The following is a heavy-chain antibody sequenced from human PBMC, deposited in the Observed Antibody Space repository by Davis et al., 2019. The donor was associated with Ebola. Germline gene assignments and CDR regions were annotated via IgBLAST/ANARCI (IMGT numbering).Heavy chain of an antibody. J-gene: IGHJ6*03. V-gene: IGHV3-23*01. CDR3: AKEGTYSGYDWRYYYHYMDV. CDR1: GFTFSSYA. CDR2: ISGSGGNT. D-gene: IGHD5-12*01. Sequence: GESLKISCAASGFTFSSYAMSWVRQAPGKGLEWVSHISGSGGNTYYADSVKGRFTISRDNSKNTLYLQMNSLRAEDTAVYYCAKEGTYSGYDWRYYYHYMDVWGEGTTVTVSS.